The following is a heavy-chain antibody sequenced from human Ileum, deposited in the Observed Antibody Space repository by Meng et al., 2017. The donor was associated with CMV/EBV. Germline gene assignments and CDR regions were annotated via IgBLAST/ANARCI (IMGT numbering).Heavy chain of an antibody. J-gene: IGHJ6*02. D-gene: IGHD3-3*01. CDR2: IYHSGST. CDR3: ASLPPLIDYDFWSGYPYYYYGMDV. CDR1: GGAISNSSYY. V-gene: IGHV4-39*07. Sequence: SETLSLTCSVSGGAISNSSYYWDWIRQPPGKGLEWIGSIYHSGSTYYNPSLKSRVTISVDTPKNQFSLKLSSVTAADTAVYYCASLPPLIDYDFWSGYPYYYYGMDVWGQGTTVTVSS.